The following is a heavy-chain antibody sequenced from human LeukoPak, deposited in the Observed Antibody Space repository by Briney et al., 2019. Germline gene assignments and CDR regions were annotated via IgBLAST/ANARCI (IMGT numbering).Heavy chain of an antibody. CDR1: GYSISSGYY. CDR2: IYHSGST. V-gene: IGHV4-38-2*02. Sequence: SETLSLTCTVSGYSISSGYYWGWVRQPPGKGLVWIGSIYHSGSTYYNPSLKSRVTISVDTSKNQFSLKLSSVTAADTAVYYCARMGPGYSSGWIGKFDPWGQGTLVTVSS. CDR3: ARMGPGYSSGWIGKFDP. J-gene: IGHJ5*02. D-gene: IGHD6-19*01.